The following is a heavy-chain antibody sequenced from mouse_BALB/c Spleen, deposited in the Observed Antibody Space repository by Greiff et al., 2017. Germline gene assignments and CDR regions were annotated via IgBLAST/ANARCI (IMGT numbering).Heavy chain of an antibody. CDR2: ISYDGSN. V-gene: IGHV3-6*02. D-gene: IGHD2-4*01. J-gene: IGHJ2*01. Sequence: DVQLQESGPGLVKPSQSLSLTCSVTGYSITSGYYWNWIRQFPGNKLEWMGYISYDGSNNYNPSLKNRISITRDTSKNQFFLKLNSVTTEDTATYYCARCTYDYDRYYFDYWGQGTTLTVSS. CDR1: GYSITSGYY. CDR3: ARCTYDYDRYYFDY.